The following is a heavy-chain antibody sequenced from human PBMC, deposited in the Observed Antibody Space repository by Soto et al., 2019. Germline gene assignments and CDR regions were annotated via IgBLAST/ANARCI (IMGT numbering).Heavy chain of an antibody. V-gene: IGHV4-39*01. CDR3: ARLVVRGYPYNATDV. J-gene: IGHJ6*02. CDR2: IYYSGST. D-gene: IGHD2-21*01. Sequence: NPSETLSLTCTVSGGSISRYYWGWIRQPPGKGLEWIGSIYYSGSTYYNPSLKSRVTISVDTSKNQFSLKLSSVTAADTAVYYCARLVVRGYPYNATDVCGPWTTLSRSS. CDR1: GGSISRYY.